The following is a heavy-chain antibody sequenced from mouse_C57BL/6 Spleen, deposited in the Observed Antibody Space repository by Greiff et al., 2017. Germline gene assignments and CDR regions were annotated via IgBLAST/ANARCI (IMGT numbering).Heavy chain of an antibody. CDR3: ARGGTRVWYFDV. V-gene: IGHV1-80*01. J-gene: IGHJ1*03. Sequence: QVQLQQSGAELVKPGASVKISCKASGYAFSSYWMNWVKQRPGKGLEWIGQIYPGDGDTNYNGKFKGKATLTADKSSSTAYMQLSSLTSEDSAVYFCARGGTRVWYFDVWGTGTTVTVSS. CDR2: IYPGDGDT. CDR1: GYAFSSYW. D-gene: IGHD3-3*01.